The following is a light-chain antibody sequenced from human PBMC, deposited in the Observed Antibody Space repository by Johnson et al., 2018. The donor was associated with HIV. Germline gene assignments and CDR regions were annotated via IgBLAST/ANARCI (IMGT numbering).Light chain of an antibody. Sequence: QSVLTQPPSVSAAPGQKVTISCSGSSSNIGNNYVSWYQQLPGTAPKLLIYENNKRPSGIPDRFSGSKSGTSATLGITGLQTGDVADYYCGTWDSSLSAGGVFGTGTKFTVL. CDR1: SSNIGNNY. CDR3: GTWDSSLSAGGV. J-gene: IGLJ1*01. CDR2: ENN. V-gene: IGLV1-51*02.